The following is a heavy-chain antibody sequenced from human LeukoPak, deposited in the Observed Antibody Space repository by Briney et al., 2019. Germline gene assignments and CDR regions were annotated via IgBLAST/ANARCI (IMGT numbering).Heavy chain of an antibody. D-gene: IGHD6-13*01. CDR1: GFTFSSYW. CDR3: ARAHSSSWQNYYYGMDV. J-gene: IGHJ6*02. V-gene: IGHV3-74*01. Sequence: GGSLRLSCAASGFTFSSYWMHWVRQAPGKGLVWVSRISDGGSTTTYADSVKGRFTISRDNAKNTLYLQMNGLRAEDTAVYYCARAHSSSWQNYYYGMDVWGQRTTVTVSS. CDR2: ISDGGSTT.